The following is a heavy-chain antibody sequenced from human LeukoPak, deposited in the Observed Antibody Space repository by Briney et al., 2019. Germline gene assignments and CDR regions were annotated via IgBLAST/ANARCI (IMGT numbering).Heavy chain of an antibody. Sequence: PSETLSLTCTVSGGSISSYYWSWIRQPPGKGLEWIGYTYYSGSTNYNPSLKSRVTISVDTSKNQFSLKLSSVTAADTAVYYCAAYSSSWPHFDYWGQGTLVTVSS. D-gene: IGHD6-13*01. CDR1: GGSISSYY. V-gene: IGHV4-59*01. CDR3: AAYSSSWPHFDY. J-gene: IGHJ4*02. CDR2: TYYSGST.